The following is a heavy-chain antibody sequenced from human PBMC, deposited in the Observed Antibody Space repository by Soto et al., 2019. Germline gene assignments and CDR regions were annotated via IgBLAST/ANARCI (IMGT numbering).Heavy chain of an antibody. CDR3: ARVQTIFGIITVFDY. J-gene: IGHJ4*02. CDR1: GGSISSGYYY. D-gene: IGHD3-3*01. V-gene: IGHV4-30-4*01. CDR2: IYYSGNT. Sequence: SETLSLTCSVSGGSISSGYYYCSWIRQPPGKGLEWIGNIYYSGNTYYNPSLKSRVTISIDTSKNHFSLNLSSVTAADTAVYYCARVQTIFGIITVFDYWGQGTLVTVSS.